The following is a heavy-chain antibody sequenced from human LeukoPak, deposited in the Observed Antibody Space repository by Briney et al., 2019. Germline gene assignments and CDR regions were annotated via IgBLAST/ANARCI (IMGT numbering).Heavy chain of an antibody. CDR1: GGSISSSNW. V-gene: IGHV4-4*02. D-gene: IGHD3-10*01. CDR3: ARGEEYGSGTVHFDY. Sequence: SETLSLTCTVSGGSISSSNWWSWVRQPPGKGLEWIGEIYQSGSTNYNPSLKSRVTISVDKSKNQFSLSLISVTAADTAVYYCARGEEYGSGTVHFDYWGQGTLVTVSS. CDR2: IYQSGST. J-gene: IGHJ4*02.